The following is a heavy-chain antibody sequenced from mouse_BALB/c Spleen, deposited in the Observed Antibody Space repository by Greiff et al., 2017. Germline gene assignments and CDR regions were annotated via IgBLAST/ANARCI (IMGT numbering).Heavy chain of an antibody. CDR3: ARGPFAMDY. J-gene: IGHJ4*01. Sequence: EVMLVESGGGLVQPGGSRKLSCAASGFTFSSFGMHWVRQAPEKGLEWVAYISSGSSTIYYADTVKGRFTISRDNPKNTLFLQMTSLRSEDTAMYYCARGPFAMDYWGQGTSVTVSS. CDR1: GFTFSSFG. CDR2: ISSGSSTI. V-gene: IGHV5-17*02.